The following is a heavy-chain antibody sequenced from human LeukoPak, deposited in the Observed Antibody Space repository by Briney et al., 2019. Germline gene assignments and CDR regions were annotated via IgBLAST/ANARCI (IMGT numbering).Heavy chain of an antibody. D-gene: IGHD2-2*01. CDR1: GGPFSGYY. J-gene: IGHJ4*02. Sequence: SSETLSLTCAVYGGPFSGYYWSWIRQPPGKGLEWIGEINHSGSTNYNPSLKSRVTISVDTSKNQFSLKLSSVTAADTAVYYCARGYPAASDYWGQGALVTVSS. V-gene: IGHV4-34*01. CDR2: INHSGST. CDR3: ARGYPAASDY.